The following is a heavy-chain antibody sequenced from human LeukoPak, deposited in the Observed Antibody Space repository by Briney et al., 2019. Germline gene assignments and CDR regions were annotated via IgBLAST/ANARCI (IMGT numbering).Heavy chain of an antibody. Sequence: GGSLRLSCAASGFTFSSYGMHWVRQAPGKGLEWVAVISYDGSNKYYADSVKGRFTISRDNSKNTLYLQMNSLRAEDTAVYYCARDGVEMATIPGYFDYWGQGTLVTVSS. CDR2: ISYDGSNK. V-gene: IGHV3-30*03. CDR1: GFTFSSYG. J-gene: IGHJ4*02. CDR3: ARDGVEMATIPGYFDY. D-gene: IGHD5-24*01.